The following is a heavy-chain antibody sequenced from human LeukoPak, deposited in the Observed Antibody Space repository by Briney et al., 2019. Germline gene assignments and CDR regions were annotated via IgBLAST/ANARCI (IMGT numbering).Heavy chain of an antibody. CDR3: ARTTNSYYYHSSIDV. Sequence: ASVKVSCKASGYTFTSSGISWVRQAPGQGLEWMGGINPFVGNADYAQKLQGRVTITTDTSTSKAYMELNILRSNDTAVYYYARTTNSYYYHSSIDVWGQGTTVTVSS. CDR2: INPFVGNA. J-gene: IGHJ6*03. CDR1: GYTFTSSG. V-gene: IGHV1-18*01. D-gene: IGHD4-23*01.